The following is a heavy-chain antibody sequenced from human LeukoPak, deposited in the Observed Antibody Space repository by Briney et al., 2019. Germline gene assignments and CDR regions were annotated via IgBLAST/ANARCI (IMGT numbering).Heavy chain of an antibody. V-gene: IGHV4-38-2*02. J-gene: IGHJ2*01. CDR3: ASYAYGGNRRYFDL. D-gene: IGHD4-23*01. CDR2: IYHSGST. Sequence: SETLSLTCTVSGYSISSGYYWGRIRQPPGKGLEWIGSIYHSGSTYYNPSLKSRVTISVDTSKNQFSLKLSSVTAADTAVYYCASYAYGGNRRYFDLWGRGTLVTVSS. CDR1: GYSISSGYY.